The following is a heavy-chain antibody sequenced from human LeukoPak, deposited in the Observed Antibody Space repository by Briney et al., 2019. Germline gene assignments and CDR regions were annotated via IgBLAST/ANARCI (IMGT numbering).Heavy chain of an antibody. D-gene: IGHD4-23*01. J-gene: IGHJ5*02. CDR3: AREGSYGGTYP. CDR1: GGSISSYY. V-gene: IGHV4-59*12. CDR2: IYYSGST. Sequence: ASETLSLTCTVSGGSISSYYWSWIRQPPGKGLEWIGYIYYSGSTDYNPSLKSRVTISVDKSKNQFSLKLSSVTAADTAVYYCAREGSYGGTYPWGQGTLVTVSS.